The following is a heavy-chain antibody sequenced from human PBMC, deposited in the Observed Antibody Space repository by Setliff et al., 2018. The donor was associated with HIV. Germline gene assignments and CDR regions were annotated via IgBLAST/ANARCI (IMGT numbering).Heavy chain of an antibody. CDR3: ARLFSGSPGDY. CDR2: IFHSGNT. Sequence: SETLSLTCTVSGDSMSSDNYFWVWVRQPPGKGLEWMGNIFHSGNTYYSPSLKSRLTISVDTSRNLFSLHLSSVTAADTAVYYCARLFSGSPGDYWGQGTLVTVSS. J-gene: IGHJ4*02. V-gene: IGHV4-39*01. D-gene: IGHD3-10*01. CDR1: GDSMSSDNYF.